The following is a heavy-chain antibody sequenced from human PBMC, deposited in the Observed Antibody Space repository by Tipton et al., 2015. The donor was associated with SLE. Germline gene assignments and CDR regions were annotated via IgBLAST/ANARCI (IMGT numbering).Heavy chain of an antibody. CDR3: TRIGLVRVAADP. V-gene: IGHV3-23*03. CDR1: GGSFSGYY. D-gene: IGHD6-6*01. Sequence: LSLTCAVYGGSFSGYYGSWVRQAPGKGLEWVSLIYSGGSRTYYADSVKGRFSISRDDSRNTLYLQMNTLRAEDTAVYYCTRIGLVRVAADPWGQGTLVTVSS. CDR2: IYSGGSRT. J-gene: IGHJ5*02.